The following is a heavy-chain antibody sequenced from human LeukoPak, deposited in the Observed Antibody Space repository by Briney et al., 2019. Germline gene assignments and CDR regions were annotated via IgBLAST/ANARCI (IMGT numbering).Heavy chain of an antibody. D-gene: IGHD2-15*01. CDR3: ARDYGGPHYFDY. CDR1: GFTFNSHD. J-gene: IGHJ4*02. Sequence: PGGSLRLSCAASGFTFNSHDMNWVRQAPGKGLEWLSSITSASTNYIYYADSVKCRFTISRDDAKNSLYLQMDSLRAEDTAIYYCARDYGGPHYFDYWGQGTLVTVSS. CDR2: ITSASTNYI. V-gene: IGHV3-21*01.